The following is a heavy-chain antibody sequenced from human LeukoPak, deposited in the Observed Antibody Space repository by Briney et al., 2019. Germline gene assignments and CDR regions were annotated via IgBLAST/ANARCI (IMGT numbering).Heavy chain of an antibody. J-gene: IGHJ4*02. D-gene: IGHD2-2*01. CDR2: IYYSGST. Sequence: SQTLSLTCTVSGGSISSGDYYWSWIRQPPGKGPEWIGYIYYSGSTYYNPSLKSRVTISVDTSKNQFSLKLSSVTAADTAVYYCARTSWGIPAASRYWGQGTLVTVSS. CDR1: GGSISSGDYY. V-gene: IGHV4-30-4*08. CDR3: ARTSWGIPAASRY.